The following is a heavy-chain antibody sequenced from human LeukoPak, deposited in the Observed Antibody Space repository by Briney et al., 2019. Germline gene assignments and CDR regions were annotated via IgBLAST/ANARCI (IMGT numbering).Heavy chain of an antibody. J-gene: IGHJ4*02. CDR2: IKQDGSGK. D-gene: IGHD6-6*01. V-gene: IGHV3-7*01. CDR1: GFTFSSYG. CDR3: ARVEYSSSPVDY. Sequence: GGSLRLSCAASGFTFSSYGMSWVRQAPGKGLEWVANIKQDGSGKYYVDSVKGRFTISRDNAKNSLYLQMNSLRAEDTAVYYCARVEYSSSPVDYWGQGTLVTVSS.